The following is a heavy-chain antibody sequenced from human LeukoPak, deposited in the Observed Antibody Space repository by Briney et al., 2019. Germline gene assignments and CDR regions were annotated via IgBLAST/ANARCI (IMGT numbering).Heavy chain of an antibody. CDR3: ARSGRDVGFAFDI. Sequence: SETLSLTCAVYGGSFSGYYWSWIRQPPGEGLEGIGEINHSGSTNYNPSLKRRVTISVGTSKNQFSLKLSSVTAADTAVYYCARSGRDVGFAFDIWGLGTLVTISS. V-gene: IGHV4-34*01. CDR2: INHSGST. D-gene: IGHD5-12*01. J-gene: IGHJ3*02. CDR1: GGSFSGYY.